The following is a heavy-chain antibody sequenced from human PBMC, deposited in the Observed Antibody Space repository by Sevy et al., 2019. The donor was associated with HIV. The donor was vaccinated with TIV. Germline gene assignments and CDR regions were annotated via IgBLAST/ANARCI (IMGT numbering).Heavy chain of an antibody. J-gene: IGHJ4*02. V-gene: IGHV3-15*01. CDR3: TTASWSQEDYYHY. D-gene: IGHD6-13*01. Sequence: GGSLRLSCAASGFTFTNAWMSWVRQAPGKGPEWVGRIKGKIYDGTIDYAAPVKGKFSISRDDSKNTLYLKMNSLKTEDTAVYYCTTASWSQEDYYHYWGQGTLVTVSS. CDR2: IKGKIYDGTI. CDR1: GFTFTNAW.